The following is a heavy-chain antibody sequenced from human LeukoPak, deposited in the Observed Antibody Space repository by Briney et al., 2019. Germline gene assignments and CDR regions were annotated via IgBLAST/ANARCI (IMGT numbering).Heavy chain of an antibody. CDR2: INPNSGGT. J-gene: IGHJ4*02. CDR3: ARDLPGFTIYDYVWGSYRPFDY. D-gene: IGHD3-16*02. V-gene: IGHV1-2*02. Sequence: ASGKVSCKASGYTFTGYYMHWVRQAPGQGLEWMGWINPNSGGTNYAQKFQGRVTMTRDTSISTAYMELSRLRSDDTAVYYCARDLPGFTIYDYVWGSYRPFDYWGQGTLVTVSS. CDR1: GYTFTGYY.